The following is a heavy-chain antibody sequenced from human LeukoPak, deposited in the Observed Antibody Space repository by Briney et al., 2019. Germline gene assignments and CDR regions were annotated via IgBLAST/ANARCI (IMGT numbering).Heavy chain of an antibody. V-gene: IGHV3-7*03. Sequence: GGSLRLSCAASGFTFSSYWMSWVRQAPGKGLEGVANIKQDGSEKYYVDSVKGRFTISRDNAKNSLYLQMNSLRAEDTAVYYCARVYGSGPPDYWGQGTLVTVSS. CDR3: ARVYGSGPPDY. CDR1: GFTFSSYW. J-gene: IGHJ4*02. CDR2: IKQDGSEK. D-gene: IGHD3-10*01.